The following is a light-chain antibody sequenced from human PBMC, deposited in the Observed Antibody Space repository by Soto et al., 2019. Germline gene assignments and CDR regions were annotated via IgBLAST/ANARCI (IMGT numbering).Light chain of an antibody. V-gene: IGKV1-13*02. CDR3: QQFDTYPLT. Sequence: AIQLTPSPSSLSASVGDRVTITCRASQGIGSSTFAWYQQKAGKAPTLLIYDVSNLQRGVPTRFSGSGSGTDFSLTISSLQPEDFATYYCQQFDTYPLTFGQGTRLDIK. CDR1: QGIGSST. CDR2: DVS. J-gene: IGKJ5*01.